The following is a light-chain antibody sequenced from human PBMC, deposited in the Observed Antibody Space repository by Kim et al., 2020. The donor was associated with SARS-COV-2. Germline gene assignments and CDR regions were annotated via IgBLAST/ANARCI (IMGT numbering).Light chain of an antibody. V-gene: IGLV2-14*03. CDR3: SSYTSSSTRV. CDR1: SSDVGGYNY. CDR2: DVS. J-gene: IGLJ3*02. Sequence: HSITISCTGTSSDVGGYNYVSWYQQHPGKAPKLMIYDVSNRPSGVSNRFSGSKSGNTASLTISGLQAEDEADYYCSSYTSSSTRVFGGGTQLTV.